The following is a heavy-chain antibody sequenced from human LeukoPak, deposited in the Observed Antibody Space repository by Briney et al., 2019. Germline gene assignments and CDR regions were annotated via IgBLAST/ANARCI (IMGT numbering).Heavy chain of an antibody. Sequence: SETLSLTCTVSGGSINSGNYYWTWIRQPAGKGLEWIGRFFATGSTSSSHNPSLSGRVSISVDTSKNQFSLELNSVTAADSAVYFCARGIVSPRFYDYMDVGSKGTTVTVSS. CDR3: ARGIVSPRFYDYMDV. D-gene: IGHD1-26*01. J-gene: IGHJ6*03. CDR1: GGSINSGNYY. CDR2: FFATGST. V-gene: IGHV4-61*02.